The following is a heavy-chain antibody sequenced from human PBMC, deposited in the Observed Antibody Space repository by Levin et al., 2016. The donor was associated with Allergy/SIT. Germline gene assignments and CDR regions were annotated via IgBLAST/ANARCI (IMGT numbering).Heavy chain of an antibody. CDR2: IYMGNT. D-gene: IGHD2-8*01. Sequence: SETLSLTCTASGGSVSNNYWTWVRRVPGKGLEWIAYIYMGNTNYNPSLKSRVTISVDSSKNEFSLKLTSVTAADAAMYYCATNTIPVIMAGKLAFDIWGQGTLVTVSS. V-gene: IGHV4-59*02. CDR1: GGSVSNNY. J-gene: IGHJ3*02. CDR3: ATNTIPVIMAGKLAFDI.